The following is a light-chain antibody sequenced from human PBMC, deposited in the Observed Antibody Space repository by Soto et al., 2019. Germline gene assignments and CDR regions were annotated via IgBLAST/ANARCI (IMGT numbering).Light chain of an antibody. Sequence: DIQMTQSPSSLSASVGDTVTITCRASQGISNFVAWFQQKPGKAPKSLIYGASSLQSGVPSKFSGSGSDTDFPLTISSLQPEDSATYFCQQYHSYPVTFGGGTKVEIK. J-gene: IGKJ4*01. V-gene: IGKV1-16*02. CDR3: QQYHSYPVT. CDR2: GAS. CDR1: QGISNF.